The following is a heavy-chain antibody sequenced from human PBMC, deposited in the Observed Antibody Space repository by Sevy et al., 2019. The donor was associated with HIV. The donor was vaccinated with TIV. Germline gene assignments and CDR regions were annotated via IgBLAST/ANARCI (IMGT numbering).Heavy chain of an antibody. CDR1: GFTFGDYA. CDR2: IRSKAYGGTT. D-gene: IGHD3-10*01. Sequence: GGSLRLSCTASGFTFGDYAMSWFPKAPGKGRERVGFIRSKAYGGTTEYAASVKGRFTISRDDSKSMAYLQMNSLKTEDTAVYYCTSTRRRITMVRGVIELDYWGQGTLVTVSS. CDR3: TSTRRRITMVRGVIELDY. J-gene: IGHJ4*02. V-gene: IGHV3-49*03.